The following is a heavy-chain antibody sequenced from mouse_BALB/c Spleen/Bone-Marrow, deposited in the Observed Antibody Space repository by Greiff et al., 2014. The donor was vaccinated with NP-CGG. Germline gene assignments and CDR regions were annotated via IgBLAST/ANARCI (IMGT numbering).Heavy chain of an antibody. Sequence: VQLKESGGDLVKPGGSLKLSCAASGFTFSHFGMSWVRQTPDKRLEWVATISSGGSYTYYPDSLKGRFTISRDNAKNTLYLQMSSLKSEDTAMYYCASPHYYNSSPWWYCDVWGAGTTVTVSS. J-gene: IGHJ1*01. CDR2: ISSGGSYT. V-gene: IGHV5-6*01. CDR1: GFTFSHFG. CDR3: ASPHYYNSSPWWYCDV. D-gene: IGHD1-1*01.